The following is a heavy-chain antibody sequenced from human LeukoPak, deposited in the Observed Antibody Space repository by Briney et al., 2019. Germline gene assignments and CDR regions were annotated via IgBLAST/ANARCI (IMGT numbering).Heavy chain of an antibody. CDR3: ARDLVGAIFGFDY. D-gene: IGHD1-26*01. V-gene: IGHV4-59*12. J-gene: IGHJ4*02. CDR2: IYYSGST. Sequence: PSETLSLTCTVSGGSLSRYYWSWIRQPPGKGLEWIGYIYYSGSTYYNPSLKSRVTISVDTSKNQFSLKLSSVTAADTAVYYCARDLVGAIFGFDYWGQGTLVTVSS. CDR1: GGSLSRYY.